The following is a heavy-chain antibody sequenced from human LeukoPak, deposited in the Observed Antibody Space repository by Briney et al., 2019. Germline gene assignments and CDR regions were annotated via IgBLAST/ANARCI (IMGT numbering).Heavy chain of an antibody. CDR3: ARKPHGVGSY. J-gene: IGHJ4*02. CDR2: ITRSSYI. V-gene: IGHV3-21*01. CDR1: GFTFSSYS. D-gene: IGHD2-15*01. Sequence: PGGSLRLSCVASGFTFSSYSMNWVRQAPGKGLEWVSSITRSSYIYYADSVKGRFTISRDNAKNSLYLQMNSLRADDTAIYYCARKPHGVGSYWGQGTLVTVSS.